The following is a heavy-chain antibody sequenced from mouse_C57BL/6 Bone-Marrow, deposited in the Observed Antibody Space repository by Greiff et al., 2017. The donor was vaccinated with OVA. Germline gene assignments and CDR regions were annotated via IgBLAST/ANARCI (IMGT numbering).Heavy chain of an antibody. CDR1: GYTFTSYW. Sequence: VQLQQPGAELVKPGASVKLSCKASGYTFTSYWMHWVKQRPGQGLEWIGMIHPNSGSTNYNEKFKSKATLTVDKSSSTAYMQLSSLTSEDSAVYYCARYYSNYGGAMDYWGQGTSVTVSS. J-gene: IGHJ4*01. CDR2: IHPNSGST. V-gene: IGHV1-64*01. D-gene: IGHD2-5*01. CDR3: ARYYSNYGGAMDY.